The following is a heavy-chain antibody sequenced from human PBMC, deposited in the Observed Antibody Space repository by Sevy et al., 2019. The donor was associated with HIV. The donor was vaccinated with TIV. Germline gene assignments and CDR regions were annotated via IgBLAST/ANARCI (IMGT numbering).Heavy chain of an antibody. Sequence: GGSLRLSCAASGFTFSSYGMHWVRQAPGKGLEWVAFIRYDGSNKYYADSVKGRFTISRDNSKKTMYLQMNSLRAEDTVVYYCATESGYSSGWYQYFDYWGQGTLVTVSS. CDR1: GFTFSSYG. J-gene: IGHJ4*02. D-gene: IGHD6-19*01. CDR2: IRYDGSNK. V-gene: IGHV3-30*02. CDR3: ATESGYSSGWYQYFDY.